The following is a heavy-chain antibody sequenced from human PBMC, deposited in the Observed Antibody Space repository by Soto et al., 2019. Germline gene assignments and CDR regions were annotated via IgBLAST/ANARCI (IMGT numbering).Heavy chain of an antibody. V-gene: IGHV3-23*01. CDR2: ISDSGGST. CDR3: AKGREYSSSWLDY. Sequence: EVQLLESGGGLVQPGGSLSLSCAASGFTFSHYAMNWVRQAPGTGLEWVSDISDSGGSTYYAGSVKGRFIISRDNSKNTLYLQMTSLRAEYTAVYYCAKGREYSSSWLDYWGQGTLVTVSS. CDR1: GFTFSHYA. D-gene: IGHD6-6*01. J-gene: IGHJ4*02.